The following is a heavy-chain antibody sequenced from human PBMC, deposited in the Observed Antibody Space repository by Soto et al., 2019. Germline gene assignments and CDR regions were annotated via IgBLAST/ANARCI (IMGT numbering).Heavy chain of an antibody. D-gene: IGHD2-2*02. Sequence: SETLSLTCSVSGASIGSGDDYWTWLRQSPGKGLEWIGYISDSGSTFYKPSLRGRLTISLDTSKIHFSLELNSVTAADTAVYYCAKYLPPEFDPWGQGTPVTVSS. CDR3: AKYLPPEFDP. J-gene: IGHJ5*02. CDR2: ISDSGST. CDR1: GASIGSGDDY. V-gene: IGHV4-30-4*08.